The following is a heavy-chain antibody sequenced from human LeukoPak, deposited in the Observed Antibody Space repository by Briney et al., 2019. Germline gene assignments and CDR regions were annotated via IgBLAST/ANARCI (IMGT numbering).Heavy chain of an antibody. J-gene: IGHJ4*02. Sequence: PGGSLRLSCAASGFTVSSNYMSWVRQAPGKGLEWVSVIYSGGSTYYADSVKGRFTTSRDNSKNTLYLQMNSLRAEDTAVYYCARDGQERDTSAPHYWGQGTLVTVSS. CDR2: IYSGGST. D-gene: IGHD3-22*01. CDR3: ARDGQERDTSAPHY. CDR1: GFTVSSNY. V-gene: IGHV3-53*01.